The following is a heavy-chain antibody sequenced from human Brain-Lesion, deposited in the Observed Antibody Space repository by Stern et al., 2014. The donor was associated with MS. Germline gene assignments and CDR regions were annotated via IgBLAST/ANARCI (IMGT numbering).Heavy chain of an antibody. D-gene: IGHD2-2*01. CDR2: IFNSGSP. Sequence: VQLVESGPGLVKPSQTLSLSCTVSGGSISSGGYYWSWIRQPAGKGLEWTGRIFNSGSPSYTPSLKGRVTISIDPSKNQFSLRLNSMTAADTAVYYCARGRVVPGFQYYATDVWGQGTTVIVSS. V-gene: IGHV4-61*02. CDR1: GGSISSGGYY. J-gene: IGHJ6*02. CDR3: ARGRVVPGFQYYATDV.